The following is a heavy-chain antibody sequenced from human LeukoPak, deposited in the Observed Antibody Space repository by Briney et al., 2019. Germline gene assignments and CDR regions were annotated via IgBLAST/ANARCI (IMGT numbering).Heavy chain of an antibody. V-gene: IGHV3-23*01. Sequence: GGSLRLSCAASGFTFSSYAMSWVRQAPGKGLEWVSAISGSGGSTYYADSVKGRFTISRDNSKNTLYLQLNSLRTEDTALYYCAKSDSYDPFDAFDIWGQGTMVTVSS. J-gene: IGHJ3*02. CDR3: AKSDSYDPFDAFDI. CDR2: ISGSGGST. CDR1: GFTFSSYA. D-gene: IGHD5-18*01.